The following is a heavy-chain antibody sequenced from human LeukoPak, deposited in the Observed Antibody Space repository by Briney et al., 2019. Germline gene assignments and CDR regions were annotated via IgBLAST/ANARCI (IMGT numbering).Heavy chain of an antibody. Sequence: GGSLRLSCAASGFTFRNHWMHWVRQTPGKGLVWVSRISSDGSSTTYADSVKGRFTISGDNAKNTLYLQMNNLRAEDTAMYYCARDQRVTGRPDIDYWGQGALVIVSS. CDR2: ISSDGSST. CDR1: GFTFRNHW. V-gene: IGHV3-74*03. J-gene: IGHJ4*02. D-gene: IGHD6-6*01. CDR3: ARDQRVTGRPDIDY.